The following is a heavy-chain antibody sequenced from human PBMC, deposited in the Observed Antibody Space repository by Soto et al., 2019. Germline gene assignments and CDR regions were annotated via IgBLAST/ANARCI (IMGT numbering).Heavy chain of an antibody. J-gene: IGHJ4*02. CDR2: IYWNDEK. Sequence: QITLKESGPTLVKPTQTLTLTCTFSGFSLSTSGVGVGWIRQPPGKALEWLALIYWNDEKRYSPSLKSRVTITKDTPHNHVFLKTTNTDPFDTYTFYCARLHYYDCNGHYYFDYWGQGTLVTVSS. CDR3: ARLHYYDCNGHYYFDY. CDR1: GFSLSTSGVG. V-gene: IGHV2-5*01. D-gene: IGHD3-22*01.